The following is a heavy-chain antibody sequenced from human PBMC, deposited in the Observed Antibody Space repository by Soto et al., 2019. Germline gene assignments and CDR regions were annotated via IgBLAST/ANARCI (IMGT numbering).Heavy chain of an antibody. CDR2: VFGGGHT. Sequence: EVQLVESGGTLIPPGGSLRLSCAASGFTVSHNYMSWVRLAPGKGLEWVSSVFGGGHTTYADSVKGRFSVSRDNSVNTFYLQMTGLRSDDTAVYYCSFQSPLAGWLDTWGQGNLVTVSS. J-gene: IGHJ5*02. V-gene: IGHV3-53*01. CDR3: SFQSPLAGWLDT. CDR1: GFTVSHNY.